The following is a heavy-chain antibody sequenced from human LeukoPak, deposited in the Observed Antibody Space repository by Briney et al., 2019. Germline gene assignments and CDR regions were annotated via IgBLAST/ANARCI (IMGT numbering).Heavy chain of an antibody. CDR1: GGSITSYY. CDR2: IYYSGST. Sequence: SETLSLTCTVSGGSITSYYWSWMRQPPGKGLEWIGYIYYSGSTNYNPSLKSPVTISVDTSKNQFSLKLSSVTAADTAVYYCARVGGGYSYGPFDYWGQGTLVTVSS. CDR3: ARVGGGYSYGPFDY. V-gene: IGHV4-59*01. D-gene: IGHD5-18*01. J-gene: IGHJ4*02.